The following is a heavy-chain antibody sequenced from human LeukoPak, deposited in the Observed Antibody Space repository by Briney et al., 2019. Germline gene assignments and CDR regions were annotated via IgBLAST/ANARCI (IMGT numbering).Heavy chain of an antibody. Sequence: GASVKVSCKASGYTFTGYYMHWVRQAPGQGLEWMGWINPNSGGTNYTQKFQGWVTMTRDTSISTAYMELSRLRSDDTAVYYCARAYSGILTGWGYYYYMDVWGKGTTVIVSS. CDR2: INPNSGGT. J-gene: IGHJ6*03. CDR1: GYTFTGYY. D-gene: IGHD3-9*01. V-gene: IGHV1-2*04. CDR3: ARAYSGILTGWGYYYYMDV.